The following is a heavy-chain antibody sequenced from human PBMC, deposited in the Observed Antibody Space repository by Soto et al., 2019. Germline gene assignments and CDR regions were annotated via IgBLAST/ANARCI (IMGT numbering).Heavy chain of an antibody. CDR3: TTARHCSRDACPAAE. CDR1: GFTFSTTG. CDR2: IGPDPSNT. D-gene: IGHD2-21*01. Sequence: EVHLLESGGALVQPGGSLRLSCTTSGFTFSTTGMLWLRQPPGKGLEWVSAIGPDPSNTKYTDSVKGRFIISRDNSKNTVFLQMTSLGAEDTALYYCTTARHCSRDACPAAEWGQGTQITVSS. V-gene: IGHV3-23*01. J-gene: IGHJ4*02.